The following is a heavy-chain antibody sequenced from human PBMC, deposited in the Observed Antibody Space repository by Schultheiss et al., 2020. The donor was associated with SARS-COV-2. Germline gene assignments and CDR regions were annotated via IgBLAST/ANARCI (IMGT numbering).Heavy chain of an antibody. Sequence: GGSLRLSCAASGFTVSSNYMSWVRQAPGKGLEWVAVISYDGSNKYYADSVKGRFTISRDNSKNTLYLQMNSLRAEDTAVYYCARDGHESLRYFDWLLAAYNWFDPWGQGTLVTVSS. CDR2: ISYDGSNK. V-gene: IGHV3-30*03. CDR1: GFTVSSNY. J-gene: IGHJ5*02. D-gene: IGHD3-9*01. CDR3: ARDGHESLRYFDWLLAAYNWFDP.